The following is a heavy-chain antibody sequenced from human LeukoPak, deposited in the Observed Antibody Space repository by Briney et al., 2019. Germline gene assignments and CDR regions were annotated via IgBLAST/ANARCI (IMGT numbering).Heavy chain of an antibody. D-gene: IGHD2-2*01. CDR2: VYYSWST. V-gene: IGHV4-39*01. CDR3: ARNCSRKTCPGTFYP. J-gene: IGHJ3*01. Sequence: SDTLSLTCTVSNGSISNSRYYWAWIRQPPGKVLERIGRVYYSWSTHYHPSQKSRITITADTSKTQFFLRLSSGNGPATAVYYWARNCSRKTCPGTFYPWGRGTTVTVSS. CDR1: NGSISNSRYY.